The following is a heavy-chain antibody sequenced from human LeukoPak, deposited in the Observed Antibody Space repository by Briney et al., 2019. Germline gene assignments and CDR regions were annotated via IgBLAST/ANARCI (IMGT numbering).Heavy chain of an antibody. CDR3: ARLGAYGDYVDAFDI. CDR2: ISSSSSYI. Sequence: KPGGSLRLSCAASEFTFSSYRMNWVRQTPGKGLEWVSSISSSSSYIYYADSVKGRFTISRDNAKNSLYLQMNGLRAEDTAVYYCARLGAYGDYVDAFDIWGQGTMVTVSS. CDR1: EFTFSSYR. V-gene: IGHV3-21*01. J-gene: IGHJ3*02. D-gene: IGHD4-17*01.